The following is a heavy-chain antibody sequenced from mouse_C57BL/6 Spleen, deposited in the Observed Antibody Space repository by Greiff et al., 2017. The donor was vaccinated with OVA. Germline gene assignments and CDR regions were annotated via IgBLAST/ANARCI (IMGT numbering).Heavy chain of an antibody. CDR3: ARDYGSHYYAMDY. J-gene: IGHJ4*01. D-gene: IGHD1-1*01. CDR1: GFSLTSYG. V-gene: IGHV2-2*01. CDR2: IWSGGST. Sequence: VQGVESGPGLVQPSQSLSITCTVSGFSLTSYGVHWVRQSPGKGLAWLGVIWSGGSTDYNAAFISRLSISKDNSKSQVFFKMNSLQADDTAIYYCARDYGSHYYAMDYWGQGTSVTVSS.